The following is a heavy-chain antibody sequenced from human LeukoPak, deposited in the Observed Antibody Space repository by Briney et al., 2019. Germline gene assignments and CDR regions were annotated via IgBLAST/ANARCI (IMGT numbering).Heavy chain of an antibody. J-gene: IGHJ5*02. CDR1: GFTFSSYW. V-gene: IGHV3-11*01. CDR3: ASSTRTIANWFDP. CDR2: ISSSGSTI. Sequence: GGSLRLSCAASGFTFSSYWMSWMRQAPGKGLEWVSYISSSGSTIYYADSVKGRFTISRDNAKNSLYLQMNSLRAEDTAVYYCASSTRTIANWFDPWGQGTLVTVSS. D-gene: IGHD2-2*01.